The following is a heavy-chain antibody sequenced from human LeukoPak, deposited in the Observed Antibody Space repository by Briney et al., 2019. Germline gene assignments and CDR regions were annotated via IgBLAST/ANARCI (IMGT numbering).Heavy chain of an antibody. V-gene: IGHV3-30*18. Sequence: GGSLRLSCAASGFTFSSYGMHWVRQPPGKGLEWGGFVSYDGSKKFYADFVKGRFSISRDNSKNTLYVQMNSLGAEDTALYYCAKLGFDSSGSHSLVDYWGQGTPVTVSS. CDR3: AKLGFDSSGSHSLVDY. CDR1: GFTFSSYG. CDR2: VSYDGSKK. J-gene: IGHJ4*02. D-gene: IGHD3-22*01.